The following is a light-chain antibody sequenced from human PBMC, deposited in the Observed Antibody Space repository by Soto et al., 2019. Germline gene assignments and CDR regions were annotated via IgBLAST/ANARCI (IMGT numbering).Light chain of an antibody. CDR2: KAS. CDR3: QQYNSYLYT. Sequence: DIPMTPSPSTLSASVGDRVTITCRASQNITTWLAWYQQKPGKAPKTLINKASHLEIGVPSRFSGSGSGTEFTLTISSLQPDDFATYYCQQYNSYLYTFGQGTKLEIK. CDR1: QNITTW. J-gene: IGKJ2*01. V-gene: IGKV1-5*03.